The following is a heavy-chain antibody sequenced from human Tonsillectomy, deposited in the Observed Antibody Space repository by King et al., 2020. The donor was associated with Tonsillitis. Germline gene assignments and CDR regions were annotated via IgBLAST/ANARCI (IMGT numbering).Heavy chain of an antibody. Sequence: DVQLVESGGVLVQPGGSLRLSCATSGFTFSIYSMNWVRQAPGKGLEWISYISNSRNTIYYADSVKGRFTISRDNAKNSLYLQMNSLRAEDTAVYYCARRALIAGRVVWRQGTTVPVPS. CDR1: GFTFSIYS. D-gene: IGHD2/OR15-2a*01. CDR3: ARRALIAGRVV. V-gene: IGHV3-48*04. J-gene: IGHJ6*02. CDR2: ISNSRNTI.